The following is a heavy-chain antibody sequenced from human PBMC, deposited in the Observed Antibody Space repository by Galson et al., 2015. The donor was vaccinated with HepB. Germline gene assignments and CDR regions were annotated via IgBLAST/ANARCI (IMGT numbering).Heavy chain of an antibody. CDR1: GFTFSNAW. D-gene: IGHD6-19*01. V-gene: IGHV3-15*01. CDR3: TTDHQWLPTGRDY. CDR2: IKSKTDGGTT. Sequence: SLRLSCAASGFTFSNAWMSWVRQAPGKGLEWVGRIKSKTDGGTTDYAAPVKGRFTISRDDSKNTLYLQMNSLKTEDTAVYYCTTDHQWLPTGRDYWGQGTLVTVSS. J-gene: IGHJ4*02.